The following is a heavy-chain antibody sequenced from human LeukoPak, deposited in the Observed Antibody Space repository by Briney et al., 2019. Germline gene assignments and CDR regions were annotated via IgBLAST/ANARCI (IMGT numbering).Heavy chain of an antibody. V-gene: IGHV1-18*01. CDR2: ISAYNGNT. CDR1: GYTFTSYG. J-gene: IGHJ3*02. CDR3: ARGIAGDQLPHDAFDI. Sequence: GASVKVSCKASGYTFTSYGISWVRQAPGQGLEWMGWISAYNGNTNYAQKLQGRVTMTTDTSTSTAYMELSSLRSEDTAVYYCARGIAGDQLPHDAFDIWGQGTMVTVSS. D-gene: IGHD2-2*01.